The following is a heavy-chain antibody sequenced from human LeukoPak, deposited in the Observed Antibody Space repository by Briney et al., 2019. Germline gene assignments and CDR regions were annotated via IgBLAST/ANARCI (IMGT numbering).Heavy chain of an antibody. V-gene: IGHV4-39*07. CDR1: GGSISSSSYF. CDR2: IFHSGYT. J-gene: IGHJ3*01. Sequence: SETLSLTCTVSGGSISSSSYFWGWVRQPPGKGLEFIASIFHSGYTYYDPSLKSRVTISVDTSKNQFSLRLSSVTAADTAVYYCARKTEKQWQYWGRGTMVTVSS. CDR3: ARKTEKQWQY. D-gene: IGHD6-19*01.